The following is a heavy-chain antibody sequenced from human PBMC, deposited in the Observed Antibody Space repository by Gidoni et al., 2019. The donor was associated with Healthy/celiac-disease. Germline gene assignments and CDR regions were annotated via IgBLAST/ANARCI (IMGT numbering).Heavy chain of an antibody. V-gene: IGHV3-21*01. CDR1: GFNCSSYS. J-gene: IGHJ4*02. Sequence: EVQLVESGGGLVKPGGSLRLACAASGFNCSSYSMNWVRQAAGKGREWVSSIISSSSYIYYADSVKGRVTISRDNAKNSLYLQMNSLRAEDTAVYYCAREPTIAVAGGCDYWGQGTLVTVSS. CDR2: IISSSSYI. D-gene: IGHD6-19*01. CDR3: AREPTIAVAGGCDY.